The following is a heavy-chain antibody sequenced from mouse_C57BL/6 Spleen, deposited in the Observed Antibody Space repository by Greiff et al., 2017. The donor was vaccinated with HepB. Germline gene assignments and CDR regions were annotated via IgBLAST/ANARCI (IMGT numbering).Heavy chain of an antibody. V-gene: IGHV7-3*01. Sequence: EVKLQESGGGLVQPGGSLSLSCAASGFTFTDYYMSWVRQPPGKALEWLGFIRNKANGYTTEYSASVKGRFTISRDNSQSILYLQMNALRAEDSATYYCARVATPLYYFDYWGQGTTLTVSS. J-gene: IGHJ2*01. CDR3: ARVATPLYYFDY. CDR1: GFTFTDYY. D-gene: IGHD1-1*02. CDR2: IRNKANGYTT.